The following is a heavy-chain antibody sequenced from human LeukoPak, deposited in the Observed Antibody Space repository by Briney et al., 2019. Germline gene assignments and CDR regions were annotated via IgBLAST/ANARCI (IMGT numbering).Heavy chain of an antibody. V-gene: IGHV3-21*01. Sequence: GGSLRLSCAASGFTFSSYSRNWVRQAPGKGLEWVSSISSSSSYIYYADSVKGRFTISRDNAKNSLYLQMNSLRAEDTAVYYCAKGGAVAGFDYWGQGTLVTVSS. J-gene: IGHJ4*02. D-gene: IGHD6-19*01. CDR1: GFTFSSYS. CDR3: AKGGAVAGFDY. CDR2: ISSSSSYI.